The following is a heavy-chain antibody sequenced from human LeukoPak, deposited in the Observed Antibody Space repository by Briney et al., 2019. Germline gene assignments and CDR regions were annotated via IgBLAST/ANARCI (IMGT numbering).Heavy chain of an antibody. J-gene: IGHJ6*02. D-gene: IGHD1-1*01. CDR1: GGTFTSYA. CDR3: ARLVEILGTYYYGMDV. V-gene: IGHV1-69*04. CDR2: IIPILGIA. Sequence: ASVKVSCKASGGTFTSYAISWVRQAPGQGLEWMGRIIPILGIANYAQKFQGRVTITADKSTSTAYMELSSLRSEDTAVYYCARLVEILGTYYYGMDVWGQGTTVTVSS.